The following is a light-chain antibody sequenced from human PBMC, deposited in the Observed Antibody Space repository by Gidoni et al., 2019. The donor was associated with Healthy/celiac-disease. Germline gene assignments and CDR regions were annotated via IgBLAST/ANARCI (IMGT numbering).Light chain of an antibody. Sequence: DIQLTQSPSFLSASVGDRVTITCRASQGISSYLAWYQQKPGKAPKLLIYAASTLQSGVPSRFSGSGSGTEFTLTISSLQPEDFATYYCQQLNPFTFXPXTKVXIK. J-gene: IGKJ3*01. CDR1: QGISSY. V-gene: IGKV1-9*01. CDR3: QQLNPFT. CDR2: AAS.